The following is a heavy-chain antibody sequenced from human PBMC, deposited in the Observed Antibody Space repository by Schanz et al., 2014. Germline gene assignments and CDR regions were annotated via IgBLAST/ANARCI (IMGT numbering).Heavy chain of an antibody. D-gene: IGHD1-26*01. CDR1: GFTFSRHA. CDR2: ITYDGSNK. Sequence: QVELVESGGGVVQPGRSLRLSCAASGFTFSRHAMHWVRQAAGKGLEWVAAITYDGSNKYYAESVKGRFAISRDNSKDTLYLQMNSLRTEDTAVYYCAGDWASGRYYSDYWGQGTLDTVSS. CDR3: AGDWASGRYYSDY. V-gene: IGHV3-30*09. J-gene: IGHJ4*02.